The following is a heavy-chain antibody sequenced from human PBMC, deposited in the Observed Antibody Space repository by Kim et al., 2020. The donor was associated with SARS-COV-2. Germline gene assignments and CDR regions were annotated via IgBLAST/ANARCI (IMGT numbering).Heavy chain of an antibody. CDR3: AKVLIAAVYYFDY. Sequence: YHDPVKGRFTIPRDNSKTTLYLQMNSMRAEDTAVYYCAKVLIAAVYYFDYWGQGTLVTVSS. J-gene: IGHJ4*02. V-gene: IGHV3-23*01. D-gene: IGHD6-13*01.